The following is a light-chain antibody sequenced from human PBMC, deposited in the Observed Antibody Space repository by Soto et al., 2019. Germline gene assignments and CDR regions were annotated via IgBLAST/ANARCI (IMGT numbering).Light chain of an antibody. J-gene: IGKJ4*01. Sequence: EIVLTQSPGTLSFSPGERASLSCRASQSVSSEKLAWYQQKPGQAPRLLIFGASGRATGIPERFSGSGSGTDFSLTISRLEPEDSAVYYCQQYGSSLLTFGGGTKVEIK. CDR1: QSVSSEK. CDR3: QQYGSSLLT. V-gene: IGKV3-20*01. CDR2: GAS.